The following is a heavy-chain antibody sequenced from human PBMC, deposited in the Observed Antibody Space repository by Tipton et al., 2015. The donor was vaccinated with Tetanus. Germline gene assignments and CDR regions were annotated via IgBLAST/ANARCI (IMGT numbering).Heavy chain of an antibody. D-gene: IGHD1-26*01. CDR3: ARDQARGARGWNYFDC. CDR1: GGSISSGGYY. CDR2: IYSSGST. V-gene: IGHV4-31*03. Sequence: GLVKPSQTLSLTCTVSGGSISSGGYYWSWIRQHPGKGLEWIGDIYSSGSTYYNPSLKSRVTISVDTSKNQFSLRLNSVTAADTAVYYCARDQARGARGWNYFDCWGQGTLATVSS. J-gene: IGHJ4*02.